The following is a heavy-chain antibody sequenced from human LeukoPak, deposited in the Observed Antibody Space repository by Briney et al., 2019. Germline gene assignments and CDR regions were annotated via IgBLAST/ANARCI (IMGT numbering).Heavy chain of an antibody. J-gene: IGHJ4*02. CDR2: ISGSGGST. D-gene: IGHD6-13*01. CDR1: GFTFSSYA. V-gene: IGHV3-23*01. Sequence: GGSLRLSCAASGFTFSSYAMSWVRQAPGKGLEWVSAISGSGGSTYYADSVRGRFTISRDNSKNTLYLQMNSLRAEDTAVYYCARAGYIAAAGSYYFDYWGQGTLVTVSS. CDR3: ARAGYIAAAGSYYFDY.